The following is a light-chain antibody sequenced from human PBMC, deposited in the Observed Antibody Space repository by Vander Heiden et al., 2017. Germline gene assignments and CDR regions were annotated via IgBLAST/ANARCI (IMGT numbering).Light chain of an antibody. CDR3: QQRSNGPPLLT. CDR2: DAS. V-gene: IGKV3-11*01. CDR1: QSVSSY. Sequence: EIVLTQSPATLSLSPGERATLSCRASQSVSSYLAWYQQTPGQAPRLLIYDASNRATGIQARFSGSRSRTDFTLTISSLEPEDFAVYYCQQRSNGPPLLTFGGWTKVEIK. J-gene: IGKJ4*01.